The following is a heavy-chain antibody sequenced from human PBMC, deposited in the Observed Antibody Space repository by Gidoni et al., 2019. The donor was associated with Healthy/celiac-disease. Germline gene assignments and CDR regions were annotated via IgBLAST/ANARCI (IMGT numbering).Heavy chain of an antibody. D-gene: IGHD2-2*01. CDR3: ARLDDIVVVPAALN. CDR2: IYPGRSDT. V-gene: IGHV5-51*01. CDR1: GYSFTSYW. J-gene: IGHJ4*02. Sequence: VQLVQPGAEVNKPAASLTISCTGSGYSFTSYWIGWVRQMPGQGLEWMGIIYPGRSDTRYRPSFQGQVTISAAKSISTAYLQWSSLKASDTAMYYCARLDDIVVVPAALNWGQGTLVTVSS.